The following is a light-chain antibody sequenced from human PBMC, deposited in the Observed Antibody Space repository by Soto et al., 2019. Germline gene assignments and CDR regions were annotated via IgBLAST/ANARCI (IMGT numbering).Light chain of an antibody. V-gene: IGKV3-20*01. Sequence: EIVLTQSPGTLSLSPGERATLSCRSSHSVSSNYLAWYQQNPGQAPRLRIYDVSSRATGIPDRFSGSGSGTDFTLTISRLEPVVFAVYYCQQYGISPTFGQGTKVEIK. CDR1: HSVSSNY. J-gene: IGKJ1*01. CDR2: DVS. CDR3: QQYGISPT.